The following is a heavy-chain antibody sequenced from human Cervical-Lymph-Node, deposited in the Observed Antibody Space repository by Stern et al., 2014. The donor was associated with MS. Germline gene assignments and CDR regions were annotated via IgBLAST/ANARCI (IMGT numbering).Heavy chain of an antibody. J-gene: IGHJ4*02. CDR3: ARGPPYYFDY. Sequence: MQLVESGGGVVQPGRSLRLSCAASGFTFSSYGMHWVRQAPGKGLEWVAVIWYDGSNKYYADSVEGRFSITRGNSKNPLYLQMNSLRAEDTVVYYCARGPPYYFDYWGQGTLVTVSS. V-gene: IGHV3-33*01. CDR2: IWYDGSNK. CDR1: GFTFSSYG.